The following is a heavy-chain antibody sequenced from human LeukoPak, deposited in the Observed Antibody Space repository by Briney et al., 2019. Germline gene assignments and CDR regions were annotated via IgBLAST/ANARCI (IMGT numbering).Heavy chain of an antibody. CDR1: GYSISSGYY. D-gene: IGHD2-21*01. V-gene: IGHV4-38-2*01. Sequence: PSETLSLTCAVSGYSISSGYYWGWIRQPPGKGLEWIGSIYHSGSTYYNPSLKSRLTISVDTSKTQFSLKLSSVTAADTAVYYCARPGLGANQNWFDPWGQGTLVTVSS. CDR2: IYHSGST. CDR3: ARPGLGANQNWFDP. J-gene: IGHJ5*02.